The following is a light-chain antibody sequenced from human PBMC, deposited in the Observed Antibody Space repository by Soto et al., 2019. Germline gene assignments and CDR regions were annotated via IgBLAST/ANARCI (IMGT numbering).Light chain of an antibody. CDR2: GAS. CDR1: QSVSSN. Sequence: EIVMTQSPATLSVSAGERATLSCRASQSVSSNLAWYQQKPGQAPRLLIYGASTRATGIPARFSGSGSGTEFTLTISSLQSEDFAVYYCQQYNNWPPGVTFGGGTKVDIK. V-gene: IGKV3-15*01. CDR3: QQYNNWPPGVT. J-gene: IGKJ4*01.